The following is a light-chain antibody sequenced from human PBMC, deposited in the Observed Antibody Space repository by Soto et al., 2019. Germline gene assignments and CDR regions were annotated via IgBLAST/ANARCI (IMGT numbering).Light chain of an antibody. CDR1: QSVSSN. V-gene: IGKV3-15*01. Sequence: EIVMTQSPATLSVSPGERATLSCRASQSVSSNLAWYQQKPGQAPRLLIYGASTRATGIPARFSGSGSGTKFTLTISSLQSEDFAVYYCQQYNNWPIFGGGTKVDIK. J-gene: IGKJ4*01. CDR2: GAS. CDR3: QQYNNWPI.